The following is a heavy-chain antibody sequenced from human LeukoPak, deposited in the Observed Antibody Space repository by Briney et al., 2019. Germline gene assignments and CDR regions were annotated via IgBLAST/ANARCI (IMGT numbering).Heavy chain of an antibody. V-gene: IGHV3-30*18. J-gene: IGHJ3*02. D-gene: IGHD3-22*01. CDR1: GFTFSSYA. CDR3: AETWDYYDTFLSFDI. CDR2: NSYDGSNK. Sequence: PGRSLRLSCAASGFTFSSYAMHWVRQAPGTGLEWVEVNSYDGSNKYYADSVKGRFTISRDNSKNTLYLQMNSLRTEDTAVYYCAETWDYYDTFLSFDIWGQGTMVTVSS.